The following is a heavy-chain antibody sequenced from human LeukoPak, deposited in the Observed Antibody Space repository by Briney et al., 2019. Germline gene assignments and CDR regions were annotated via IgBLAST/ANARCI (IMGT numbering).Heavy chain of an antibody. J-gene: IGHJ6*02. CDR2: IIPIFGTA. CDR3: ASLGLVVAATPGGSHDGMDV. Sequence: SVKVSCKASGYTFTSYAMHWVRQAPGQGLEWMGGIIPIFGTANYAQKFQGRVTITADESTSTAYMELSSLRSEDTAVYYCASLGLVVAATPGGSHDGMDVWGQGTTVTVSS. CDR1: GYTFTSYA. D-gene: IGHD2-15*01. V-gene: IGHV1-69*13.